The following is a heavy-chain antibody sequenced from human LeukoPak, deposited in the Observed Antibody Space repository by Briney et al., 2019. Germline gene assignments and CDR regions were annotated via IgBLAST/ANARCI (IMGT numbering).Heavy chain of an antibody. Sequence: PGGSLRLSCAASGFTFSSYAMSWVRQAPGKGLEWVSAISGSGGSTYYADSVKGRFTISRGNSKNTLYLQMNSLRAEDTAVYYCAKDLHDSSGYRIDYWGQGTLVTVSS. CDR3: AKDLHDSSGYRIDY. J-gene: IGHJ4*02. V-gene: IGHV3-23*01. CDR2: ISGSGGST. D-gene: IGHD3-22*01. CDR1: GFTFSSYA.